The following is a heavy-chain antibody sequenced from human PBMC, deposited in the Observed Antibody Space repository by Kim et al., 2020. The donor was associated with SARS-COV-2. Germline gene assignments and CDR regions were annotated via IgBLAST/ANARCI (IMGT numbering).Heavy chain of an antibody. J-gene: IGHJ3*02. CDR2: MNPNSGNT. V-gene: IGHV1-8*01. CDR3: ARGERVYYYGSGSYPIGAFDI. D-gene: IGHD3-10*01. Sequence: ASVKVSCKASGYTFTSYDINWVRQATGQGLEWMGWMNPNSGNTGYAQKFQGRVTMTRNTSISTAYMELSSLRSEDTAVYYCARGERVYYYGSGSYPIGAFDIWGQGTMVTVSS. CDR1: GYTFTSYD.